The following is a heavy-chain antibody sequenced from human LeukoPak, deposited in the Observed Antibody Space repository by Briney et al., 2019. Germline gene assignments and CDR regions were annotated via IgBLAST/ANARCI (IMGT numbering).Heavy chain of an antibody. CDR3: AKDNSRYYFDH. V-gene: IGHV3-43*02. CDR1: GFTFDDYD. CDR2: ISGDGGST. D-gene: IGHD1-26*01. J-gene: IGHJ4*02. Sequence: PGGSLRLSCATSGFTFDDYDMHWVRQAPGKGLEWVSLISGDGGSTYYADSVKGRFTISRDNSRNSLYLQMNSLRTEDAALYYCAKDNSRYYFDHWGQGTLVTVSS.